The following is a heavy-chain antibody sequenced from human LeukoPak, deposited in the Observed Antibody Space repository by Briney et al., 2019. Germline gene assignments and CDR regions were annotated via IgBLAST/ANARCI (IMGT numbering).Heavy chain of an antibody. V-gene: IGHV1-2*06. CDR1: GYSFSGHY. CDR2: INPNSAAS. D-gene: IGHD6-19*01. J-gene: IGHJ4*02. Sequence: GASVKVSCKASGYSFSGHYIHWVRQAPGQGLEWMGQINPNSAASHYAQKFQDRVTMTSDTSINMAYMELRSLRSDDTAVYYCARDHQGSSSGWYVVYWGQGTLVTVSS. CDR3: ARDHQGSSSGWYVVY.